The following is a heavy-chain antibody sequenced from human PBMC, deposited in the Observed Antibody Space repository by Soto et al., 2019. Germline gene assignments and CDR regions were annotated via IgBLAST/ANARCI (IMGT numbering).Heavy chain of an antibody. CDR3: ERDKFRLGMQPYNWFDP. Sequence: GGSLRLSCAASGFTFSSYALHWVRQAPGKGLEWVAVISYDGSNKYYADPEKGRFTISRDNSKNTLYLQMNSLRAEGTAVYYCERDKFRLGMQPYNWFDPWGQGTLVTVSS. V-gene: IGHV3-30-3*01. J-gene: IGHJ5*02. CDR1: GFTFSSYA. D-gene: IGHD7-27*01. CDR2: ISYDGSNK.